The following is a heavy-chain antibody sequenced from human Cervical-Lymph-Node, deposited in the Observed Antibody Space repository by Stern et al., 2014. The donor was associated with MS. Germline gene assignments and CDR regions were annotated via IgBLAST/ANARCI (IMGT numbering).Heavy chain of an antibody. CDR2: IYWNDDK. CDR1: GFSLTTSGVG. V-gene: IGHV2-5*01. Sequence: QITLKESGPTLVKPTQTLTLTCTFSGFSLTTSGVGGGWLRQPTGKALELLALIYWNDDKRYSPSLKSRLAITKDTSKNQVVLTVTNMDPVDPATYQLLWAVWGQGTTVTVSS. D-gene: IGHD4-23*01. J-gene: IGHJ6*02. CDR3: LWAV.